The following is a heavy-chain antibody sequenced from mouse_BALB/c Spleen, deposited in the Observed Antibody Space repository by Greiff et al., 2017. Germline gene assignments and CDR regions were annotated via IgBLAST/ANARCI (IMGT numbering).Heavy chain of an antibody. CDR3: AYYGNYGFDY. CDR2: IDPANGNT. J-gene: IGHJ2*01. V-gene: IGHV14-3*02. CDR1: GFNIKDTY. D-gene: IGHD2-1*01. Sequence: VQLKQSGAELVKPGASVKLSCTASGFNIKDTYMHWVKQRPEQGLEWIGRIDPANGNTKYDPKFQGKATITADTSSNTAYLQLSSLTSEDTAVYYCAYYGNYGFDYWGQGTTLTVSS.